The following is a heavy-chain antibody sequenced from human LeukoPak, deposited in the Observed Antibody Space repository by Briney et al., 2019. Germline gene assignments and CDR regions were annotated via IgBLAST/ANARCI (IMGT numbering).Heavy chain of an antibody. D-gene: IGHD4-17*01. Sequence: GGSLRLSCTVSGFPVSINSMSWVRQAPGKGLEWVSFIYSGGNTHYSDSVKGRFTISRDSSKNTLYLQMNSLRAEDTAVYYCARRAGEYSHPYDYWGQGTLVTVSS. CDR1: GFPVSINS. V-gene: IGHV3-53*01. J-gene: IGHJ4*02. CDR2: IYSGGNT. CDR3: ARRAGEYSHPYDY.